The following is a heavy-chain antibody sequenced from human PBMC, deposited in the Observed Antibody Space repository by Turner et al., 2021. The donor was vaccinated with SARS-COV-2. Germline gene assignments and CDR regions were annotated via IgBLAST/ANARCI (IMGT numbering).Heavy chain of an antibody. V-gene: IGHV3-53*01. CDR1: GFTVSSNY. CDR3: ARDRGGYSDY. J-gene: IGHJ4*02. Sequence: EVQLVECGGGLLQPGGSLTLSCAASGFTVSSNYMSWVRQAPGKGLECVSVIYSDGSTYYADSVKGRFTISRDNSKNTLYLQMNSLRAEDTAVYYCARDRGGYSDYWGQGTLVTVSS. D-gene: IGHD3-10*01. CDR2: IYSDGST.